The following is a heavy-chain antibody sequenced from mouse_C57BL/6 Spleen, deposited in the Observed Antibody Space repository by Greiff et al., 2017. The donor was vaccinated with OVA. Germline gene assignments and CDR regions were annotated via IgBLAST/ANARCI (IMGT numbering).Heavy chain of an antibody. Sequence: VKLMESGAELVKPGASVKISCKASGYAFSSYWMNWVKQRPGKGLEWIGQIYPGDGDTNYNGKFKGKATLTADKSSSTAYMQLSSLTSEDSAVYFCARAYDYDKFAYWGQGTLVTVSA. CDR1: GYAFSSYW. V-gene: IGHV1-80*01. CDR2: IYPGDGDT. J-gene: IGHJ3*01. D-gene: IGHD2-4*01. CDR3: ARAYDYDKFAY.